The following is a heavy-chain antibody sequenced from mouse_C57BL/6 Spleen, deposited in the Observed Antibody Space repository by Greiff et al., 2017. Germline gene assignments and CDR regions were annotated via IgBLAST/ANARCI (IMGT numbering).Heavy chain of an antibody. CDR2: IDPSDSET. Sequence: QVQLQQSGAELVRPGSSVKLSCKASGYTFTSYWMHWVKQRPIQGLEWIGNIDPSDSETHYNQKFKDKATLTVDKSSSTAYMQLSSLTSEDSAVYYCARYPYYSNYEAMDYWGQGTSVTVSS. J-gene: IGHJ4*01. V-gene: IGHV1-52*01. D-gene: IGHD2-5*01. CDR1: GYTFTSYW. CDR3: ARYPYYSNYEAMDY.